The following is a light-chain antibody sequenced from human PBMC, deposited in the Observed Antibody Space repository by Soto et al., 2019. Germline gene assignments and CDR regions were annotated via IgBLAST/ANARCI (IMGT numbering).Light chain of an antibody. J-gene: IGKJ1*01. Sequence: EIVLTQSPGTLSLSPGEGATLSCRASQSLSSTYLAWFQQKPGQAPRLLIYAASSRATGIPDRFSGSGSGTDFTLTISRLEAEDFAMYYCQQYDTAPRTFGQGTKV. V-gene: IGKV3-20*01. CDR3: QQYDTAPRT. CDR1: QSLSSTY. CDR2: AAS.